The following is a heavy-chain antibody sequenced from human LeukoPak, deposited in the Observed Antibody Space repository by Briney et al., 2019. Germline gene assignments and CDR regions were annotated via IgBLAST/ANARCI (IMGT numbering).Heavy chain of an antibody. J-gene: IGHJ6*03. D-gene: IGHD3-3*01. Sequence: GGSLRLSCEASGFIFIHFWMSWVRQAPGKGLEWVASIRQDGRERYYVDSVKGRFNISRDNAKNSLYLQVNSLRVEDTAIYYCARQNLYYDFWSGYSRDYYYMDVWGKGTTVTVSS. CDR3: ARQNLYYDFWSGYSRDYYYMDV. CDR2: IRQDGRER. CDR1: GFIFIHFW. V-gene: IGHV3-7*01.